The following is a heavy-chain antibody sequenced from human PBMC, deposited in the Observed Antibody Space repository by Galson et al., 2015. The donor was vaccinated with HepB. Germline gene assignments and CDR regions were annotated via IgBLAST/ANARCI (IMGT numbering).Heavy chain of an antibody. J-gene: IGHJ3*02. CDR1: GDSVSSNSAT. CDR3: ARDRIGGGDAFDI. CDR2: TYYRSKWYN. D-gene: IGHD2-15*01. V-gene: IGHV6-1*01. Sequence: CAISGDSVSSNSATWNWIRQSPSRGLEWLGRTYYRSKWYNDYALSVKSRITINPDTSKNQFSLQLNSVTAADTAVYYCARDRIGGGDAFDIWGQGTMVTVSS.